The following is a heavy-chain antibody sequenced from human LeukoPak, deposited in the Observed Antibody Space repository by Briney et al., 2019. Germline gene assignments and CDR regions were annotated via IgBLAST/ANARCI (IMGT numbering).Heavy chain of an antibody. Sequence: GGSLRLSCAASGFTFSSYNMHWVRQATGKGLEWVSAIGTAGDTYYPGSVKGRFTISRENAKNSLYLQMNSLRAGDTAVYYCARGRRYYYMDVWGKGTTVTISS. CDR1: GFTFSSYN. V-gene: IGHV3-13*01. J-gene: IGHJ6*03. CDR3: ARGRRYYYMDV. CDR2: IGTAGDT.